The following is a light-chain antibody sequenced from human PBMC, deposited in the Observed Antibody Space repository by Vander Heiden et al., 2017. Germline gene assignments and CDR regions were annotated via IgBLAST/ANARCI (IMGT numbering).Light chain of an antibody. CDR3: QQYNDWPIT. CDR1: QSFGSN. J-gene: IGKJ5*01. V-gene: IGKV3D-15*01. CDR2: GAS. Sequence: EIVMTQSSATLSVSPGERATLSCRASQSFGSNLAWYQQKPGQPPRFLIYGASIRATGIPARFSGRGSGTEFTLTISSLQSEDFVVYYCQQYNDWPITFGQGTRLEIK.